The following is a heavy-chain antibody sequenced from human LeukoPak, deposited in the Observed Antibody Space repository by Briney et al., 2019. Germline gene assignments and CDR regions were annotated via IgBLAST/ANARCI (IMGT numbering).Heavy chain of an antibody. CDR2: IYTSGNT. Sequence: SETLSLTCTVSGGSISSYYWSWIRQPAGKGLEWIGRIYTSGNTNYNPSLKSRVIMSVDTSKNQFSLKLSSVTAADTAVYYCARGRYSYGPPTHYYFDYWGQGTLVTVSS. V-gene: IGHV4-4*07. CDR3: ARGRYSYGPPTHYYFDY. D-gene: IGHD5-18*01. J-gene: IGHJ4*02. CDR1: GGSISSYY.